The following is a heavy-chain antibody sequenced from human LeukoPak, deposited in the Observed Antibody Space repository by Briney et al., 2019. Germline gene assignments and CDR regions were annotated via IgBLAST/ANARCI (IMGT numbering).Heavy chain of an antibody. CDR3: AKDYEPLVGVHRWGDWFDP. J-gene: IGHJ5*02. CDR2: IRYDGSNK. CDR1: GFTFNSYG. V-gene: IGHV3-30*02. D-gene: IGHD1-26*01. Sequence: GGSLRLSCAASGFTFNSYGMHWVRQAPGKGLEWVAFIRYDGSNKYYADSLKGRFTISRDNIKNTLYLQMNSLRAEDTAVYYCAKDYEPLVGVHRWGDWFDPWGQGTLVTVSS.